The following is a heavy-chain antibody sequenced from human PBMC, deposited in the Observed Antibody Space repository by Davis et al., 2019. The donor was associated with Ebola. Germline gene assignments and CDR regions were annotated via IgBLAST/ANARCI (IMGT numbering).Heavy chain of an antibody. D-gene: IGHD3-22*01. Sequence: MPSETLSLTCTVSGGSISSYYWSWIRQPPGKGLEWIGYIYYSGSTNYNPSLKSRVTISVDTSKNQFSLKLSSLTAADTAVYYCARHSITMIIVENAFDIWGQGTMVTVSS. J-gene: IGHJ3*02. CDR1: GGSISSYY. CDR3: ARHSITMIIVENAFDI. CDR2: IYYSGST. V-gene: IGHV4-59*08.